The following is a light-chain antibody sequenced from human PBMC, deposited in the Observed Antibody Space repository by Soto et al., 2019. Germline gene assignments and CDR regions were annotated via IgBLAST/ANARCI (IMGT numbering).Light chain of an antibody. CDR2: DAS. Sequence: DNPLTQSPSSLSASLGDRVPILCRARHSINDWLAWYQKKPGKATKLLIYDASSLESGVPSRVSGSGSGTQFSLIISGLQPEDFATYYCQQYHGFWFGQGTKVDIK. CDR1: HSINDW. J-gene: IGKJ1*01. CDR3: QQYHGFW. V-gene: IGKV1-5*02.